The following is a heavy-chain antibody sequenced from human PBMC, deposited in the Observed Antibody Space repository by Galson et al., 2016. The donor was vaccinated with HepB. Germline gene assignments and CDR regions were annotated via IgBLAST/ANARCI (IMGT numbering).Heavy chain of an antibody. Sequence: SLRLSCAVSGFGVGSTYMNWVRQAPGEGLEWASVIYSNGRTYYADSVRGRFTVSRDRSKNILYLQMNSLRVEDTAVYYCARGPVVTYYGGPTWFDPWGQGTLVTVSS. CDR1: GFGVGSTY. J-gene: IGHJ5*02. CDR2: IYSNGRT. CDR3: ARGPVVTYYGGPTWFDP. D-gene: IGHD3-22*01. V-gene: IGHV3-53*01.